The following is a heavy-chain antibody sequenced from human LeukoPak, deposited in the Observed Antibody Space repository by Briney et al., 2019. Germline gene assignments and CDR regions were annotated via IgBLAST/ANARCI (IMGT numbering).Heavy chain of an antibody. CDR1: GFTFSSYG. V-gene: IGHV3-30*18. Sequence: GGSLRLSCAASGFTFSSYGMHWVRQAPGKGLEWVAVISYDGSNKYYADSVKGRFTISRDNSKNTLYLQMNSLRAEDTAVYYCANSPIGSSGWYAYWGQGTLVTVSS. D-gene: IGHD6-19*01. CDR3: ANSPIGSSGWYAY. CDR2: ISYDGSNK. J-gene: IGHJ4*02.